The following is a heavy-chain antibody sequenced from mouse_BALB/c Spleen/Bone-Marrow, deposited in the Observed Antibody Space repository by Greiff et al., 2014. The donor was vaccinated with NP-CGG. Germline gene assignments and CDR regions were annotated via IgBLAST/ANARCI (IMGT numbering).Heavy chain of an antibody. J-gene: IGHJ1*01. D-gene: IGHD2-1*01. V-gene: IGHV2-9*02. CDR1: GFSLTSYG. CDR3: ARAYGNYGYFDV. Sequence: QVQLQQSGPGLVAPSQSLSTTCTVSGFSLTSYGVHWVRQPPEKGLEWLGVIWAGGSTNYNSALMSRLSISKDNSKSQVFLKMNSLQTDDTAMYYCARAYGNYGYFDVWGAGTTVTVSS. CDR2: IWAGGST.